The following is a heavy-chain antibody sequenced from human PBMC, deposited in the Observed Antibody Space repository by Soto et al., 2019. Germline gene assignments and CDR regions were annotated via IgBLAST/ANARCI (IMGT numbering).Heavy chain of an antibody. D-gene: IGHD3-16*01. CDR3: ARGGSYDYVWGSYYFDP. J-gene: IGHJ5*02. CDR2: IYYSRST. CDR1: GDSISSYY. V-gene: IGHV4-59*01. Sequence: SETLSLTCTVSGDSISSYYWSWIRQPPGKGLEWIGYIYYSRSTNYNPSLKSRVTISVDTPKNQFSLKLSSVTAADTAVYYCARGGSYDYVWGSYYFDPWGQGTLVTVSS.